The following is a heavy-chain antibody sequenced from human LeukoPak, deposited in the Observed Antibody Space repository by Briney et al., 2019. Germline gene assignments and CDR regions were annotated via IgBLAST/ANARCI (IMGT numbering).Heavy chain of an antibody. CDR3: ARGTGRNYYDSSGYPFDDY. J-gene: IGHJ4*02. Sequence: PGGSLRLSCPASGFTFSSYSMNWVRQAPGKGLEWVSYISSSSSTIYYADSVKGRFTISRDNAKNSLYLQMNSLRAEDTAVYYCARGTGRNYYDSSGYPFDDYWGQGTLVTVSS. D-gene: IGHD3-22*01. CDR2: ISSSSSTI. CDR1: GFTFSSYS. V-gene: IGHV3-48*01.